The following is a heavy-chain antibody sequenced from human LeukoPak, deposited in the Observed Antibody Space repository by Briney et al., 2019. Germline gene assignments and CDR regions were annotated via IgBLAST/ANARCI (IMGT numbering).Heavy chain of an antibody. D-gene: IGHD3-9*01. V-gene: IGHV1-8*02. CDR1: GGTFNNYA. J-gene: IGHJ5*02. CDR2: MNPNSGNT. CDR3: ARFYDITVFDP. Sequence: GSSVKVSCKASGGTFNNYAINWVRQATGQGLEWMGWMNPNSGNTGYAQKFQGRVTMTRNTSISTAYMELSSLRSEDTAVYYCARFYDITVFDPWGQGTLVTVSS.